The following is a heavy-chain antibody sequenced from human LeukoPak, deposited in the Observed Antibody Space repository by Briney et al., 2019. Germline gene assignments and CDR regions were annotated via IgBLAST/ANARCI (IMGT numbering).Heavy chain of an antibody. CDR3: TRPPPDIVVVPAATPYYYYYYMDV. J-gene: IGHJ6*03. CDR1: GFTFGDYA. V-gene: IGHV3-49*04. Sequence: GGPLRLSCTASGFTFGDYAMSWVRQAPGKGLEWVGFIRSKAYGGTTEYAASVKGRFTISRDDSKSIAYLQMNSLKTEDTAVYYCTRPPPDIVVVPAATPYYYYYYMDVWGKGTTVTVSS. CDR2: IRSKAYGGTT. D-gene: IGHD2-2*01.